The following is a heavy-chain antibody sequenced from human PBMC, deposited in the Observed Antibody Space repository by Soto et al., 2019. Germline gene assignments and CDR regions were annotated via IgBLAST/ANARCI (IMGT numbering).Heavy chain of an antibody. CDR3: ARAESGWLKDAFDI. CDR1: GFTFSSYA. V-gene: IGHV3-30-3*01. Sequence: QVQLVESGGGVVQPGRSLRLSCAASGFTFSSYAMHWVRQAPGKGLEWVAVISYDGSNKYYADSVKGRFTISRDNSKNTLYLQMNSLRTEDTAVYSCARAESGWLKDAFDIWGQGTMVTVSS. CDR2: ISYDGSNK. J-gene: IGHJ3*02. D-gene: IGHD6-19*01.